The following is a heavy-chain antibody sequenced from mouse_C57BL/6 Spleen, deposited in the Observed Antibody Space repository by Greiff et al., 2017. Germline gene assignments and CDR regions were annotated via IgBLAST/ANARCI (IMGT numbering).Heavy chain of an antibody. V-gene: IGHV7-3*01. CDR1: GFTFTGYY. CDR2: IRNKANGYTT. CDR3: ARHYYHYYAMDY. Sequence: EVQLVESGGGLVQPGGSLSLSCAASGFTFTGYYMRWVRQPPGKALEWLGFIRNKANGYTTEYSSSVKGRFTIARDNSQSILYLHMNALRAEDSATYYGARHYYHYYAMDYWGQGTSVTVSS. D-gene: IGHD1-2*01. J-gene: IGHJ4*01.